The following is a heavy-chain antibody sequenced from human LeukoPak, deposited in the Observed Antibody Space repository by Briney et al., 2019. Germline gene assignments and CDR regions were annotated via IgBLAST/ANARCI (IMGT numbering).Heavy chain of an antibody. D-gene: IGHD5-18*01. CDR1: GFTFGDHA. CDR3: TRGPTQQWLYYGMDV. V-gene: IGHV3-49*04. J-gene: IGHJ6*02. CDR2: IRSKGYGGTT. Sequence: GGSLGLSCTASGFTFGDHAMSWVRQAPGKGLEWVGFIRSKGYGGTTEYAASVKGRFTISRDDSKGIAYLQMNSLKIEDTAVYYCTRGPTQQWLYYGMDVWGQGTTVIVSS.